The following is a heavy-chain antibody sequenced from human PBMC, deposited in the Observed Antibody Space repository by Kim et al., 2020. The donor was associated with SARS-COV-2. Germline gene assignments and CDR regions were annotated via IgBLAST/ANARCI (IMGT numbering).Heavy chain of an antibody. J-gene: IGHJ4*02. D-gene: IGHD7-27*01. CDR1: GDSISSSTYY. CDR2: IYYTGST. Sequence: SETLSLTCTVSGDSISSSTYYWGWIRQPPGKGLEWIGTIYYTGSTYYNPSLKSRVTISADMSNNQFSLKLSSVTAADTALYYCARLGPNWDKPMDSCGQG. V-gene: IGHV4-39*01. CDR3: ARLGPNWDKPMDS.